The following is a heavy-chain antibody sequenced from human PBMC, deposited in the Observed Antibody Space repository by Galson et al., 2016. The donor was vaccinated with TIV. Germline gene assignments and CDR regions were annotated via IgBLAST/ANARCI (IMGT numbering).Heavy chain of an antibody. J-gene: IGHJ3*02. CDR2: ISWNSGNI. CDR1: GFIFDEYA. D-gene: IGHD3-22*01. CDR3: VKANVYLGLVVADGAFDI. V-gene: IGHV3-9*01. Sequence: SLRLSCAASGFIFDEYAMHWVRQAPGKGLEWVSGISWNSGNIGYADSVKGRFTITRDNAKNSLYLQMNSLRPEDTALYHCVKANVYLGLVVADGAFDIWGQGTMVTVS.